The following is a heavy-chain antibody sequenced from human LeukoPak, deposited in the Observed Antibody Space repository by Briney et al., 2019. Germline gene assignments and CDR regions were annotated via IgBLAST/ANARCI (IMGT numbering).Heavy chain of an antibody. CDR2: IYYSGST. D-gene: IGHD6-19*01. Sequence: TSETLSLTCTVSGGSISSSSYYWGWIRQPPGKGLEWIGSIYYSGSTYYNPSLKSRVTISVDASKNQFSLKLSSVTAADTAVYYCAREGTSVWGHPYSSGWYHNDYWGQGTLVTVSS. CDR3: AREGTSVWGHPYSSGWYHNDY. V-gene: IGHV4-39*07. CDR1: GGSISSSSYY. J-gene: IGHJ4*02.